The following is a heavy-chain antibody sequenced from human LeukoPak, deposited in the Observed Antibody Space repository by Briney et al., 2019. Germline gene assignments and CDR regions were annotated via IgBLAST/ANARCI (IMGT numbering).Heavy chain of an antibody. CDR1: GYTFTSYD. V-gene: IGHV1-8*03. J-gene: IGHJ4*02. CDR3: ARGSLTYYYDSSGYTYYFDY. Sequence: ASVKVSCKASGYTFTSYDINWVRQATGQGLEWMGWMNPNNGNKAYAQKFQGRVTITRNTSISTAYMELSSLRSEDTAVYYCARGSLTYYYDSSGYTYYFDYWGQGTLVTVSS. D-gene: IGHD3-22*01. CDR2: MNPNNGNK.